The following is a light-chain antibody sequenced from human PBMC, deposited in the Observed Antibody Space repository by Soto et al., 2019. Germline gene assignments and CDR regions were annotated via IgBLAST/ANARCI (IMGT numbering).Light chain of an antibody. CDR3: CSYAGSKNGV. Sequence: QSALTQPPSASGSPGQSVTISCTGTSSDSGGYNYVSWYQQHPGKAPKLMIYEVTKRPSGVPDRFSGSKSGNTASLTVSGLQAEDEADYYCCSYAGSKNGVFGTGTKVTVL. CDR1: SSDSGGYNY. CDR2: EVT. V-gene: IGLV2-8*01. J-gene: IGLJ1*01.